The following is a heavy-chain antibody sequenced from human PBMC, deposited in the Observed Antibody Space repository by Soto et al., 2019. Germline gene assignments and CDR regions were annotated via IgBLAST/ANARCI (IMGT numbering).Heavy chain of an antibody. D-gene: IGHD6-13*01. J-gene: IGHJ6*02. V-gene: IGHV3-48*04. Sequence: GGSLRLSCAASGFTFSSYSMNWVRQAPGKGLEWVSYISSSSSTIYYADSVKGRFTISRDNAKNSLYLQMNSLRAEDTAVYYCARGSSSSSWYYYYYYGMDVWGQGTTVTVSS. CDR2: ISSSSSTI. CDR3: ARGSSSSSWYYYYYYGMDV. CDR1: GFTFSSYS.